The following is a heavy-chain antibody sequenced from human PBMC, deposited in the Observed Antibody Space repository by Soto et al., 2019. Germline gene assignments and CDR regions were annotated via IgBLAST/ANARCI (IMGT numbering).Heavy chain of an antibody. CDR2: IVVGSGNT. Sequence: GASVKVSCKASGFTFASSAVQWVRQARGQRLGWIGWIVVGSGNTNSAQKFQERVTFTRDMSTSTAYMELSSLRSEETAVYCGEAGRDRREGYYYYGMDVWGQGTRVTVSS. J-gene: IGHJ6*02. V-gene: IGHV1-58*01. CDR1: GFTFASSA. CDR3: EAGRDRREGYYYYGMDV. D-gene: IGHD1-26*01.